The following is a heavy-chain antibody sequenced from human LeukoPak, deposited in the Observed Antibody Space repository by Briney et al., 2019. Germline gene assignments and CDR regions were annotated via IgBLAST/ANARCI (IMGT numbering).Heavy chain of an antibody. CDR3: ARADSSGYYSDY. J-gene: IGHJ4*02. D-gene: IGHD3-22*01. CDR1: GGSLSSYY. Sequence: PSETLSLTCTVSGGSLSSYYWSWVRQPPGKGLEWIGYIYYSGSTNYNPSLKSRVTISVDTSKNQFSLKLSSVTAADTAVYYCARADSSGYYSDYWGQGTLVTVSS. V-gene: IGHV4-59*01. CDR2: IYYSGST.